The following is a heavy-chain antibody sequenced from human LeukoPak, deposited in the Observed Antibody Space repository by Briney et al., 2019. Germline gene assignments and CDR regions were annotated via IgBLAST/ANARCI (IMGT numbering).Heavy chain of an antibody. CDR1: GFTFGDYV. V-gene: IGHV3-49*03. CDR2: IRSKAYGGTT. CDR3: TRAYPGGRYYDFWSGYGIGYMDV. J-gene: IGHJ6*03. D-gene: IGHD3-3*01. Sequence: PGGSLRLSCTASGFTFGDYVMSWFRQAPGKGLEWVGFIRSKAYGGTTEYAASVKGRFTISRDDSKSIAYLQMNSLKTEDTAVYYSTRAYPGGRYYDFWSGYGIGYMDVWGKGTTVTVSS.